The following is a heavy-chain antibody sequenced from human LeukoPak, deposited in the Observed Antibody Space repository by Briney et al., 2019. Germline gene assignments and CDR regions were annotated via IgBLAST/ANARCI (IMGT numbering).Heavy chain of an antibody. CDR3: ARFSVAAAGTGWFDP. CDR2: IYYSGST. D-gene: IGHD6-13*01. J-gene: IGHJ5*02. CDR1: VVSLSSYY. V-gene: IGHV4-59*01. Sequence: SETLSLTCTVSVVSLSSYYWSWIRQPPGKGLELIGYIYYSGSTNYNPSLKSRDTTSVDTTKNHLSLKLSSVTAADTAVYYCARFSVAAAGTGWFDPWGQGTLVTVSA.